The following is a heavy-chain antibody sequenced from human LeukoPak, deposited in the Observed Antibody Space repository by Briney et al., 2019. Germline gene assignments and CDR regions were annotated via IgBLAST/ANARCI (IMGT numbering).Heavy chain of an antibody. Sequence: GGSLRLSCAASGFTVSSNYMNWVRQAPGKGLEWVSVFYRDGGIYYTDSVKGRFTISRDNSKNTLYLQMNSLRAEDTAVYYCAKDRCSNGIGCYYYYMDVWGKGTTVTISS. D-gene: IGHD2-8*01. V-gene: IGHV3-66*01. CDR3: AKDRCSNGIGCYYYYMDV. J-gene: IGHJ6*03. CDR1: GFTVSSNY. CDR2: FYRDGGI.